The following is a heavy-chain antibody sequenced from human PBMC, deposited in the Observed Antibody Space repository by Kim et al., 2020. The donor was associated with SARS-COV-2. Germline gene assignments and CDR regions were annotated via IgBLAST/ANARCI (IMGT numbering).Heavy chain of an antibody. J-gene: IGHJ6*02. D-gene: IGHD4-17*01. CDR1: GGSFSGYY. CDR2: INHSGST. CDR3: ATGDYGGNWGVGGGYYGMDV. Sequence: SETLSLTCAVYGGSFSGYYWSWIRQPPGKGLEWIGEINHSGSTNYNPSLKSRVTISVDTSKNQFSLKLSSVTAADRAVYYCATGDYGGNWGVGGGYYGMDVWGQGTTVTVSS. V-gene: IGHV4-34*01.